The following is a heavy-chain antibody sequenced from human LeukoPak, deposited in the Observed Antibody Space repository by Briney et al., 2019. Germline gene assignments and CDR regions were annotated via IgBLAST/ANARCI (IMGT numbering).Heavy chain of an antibody. J-gene: IGHJ4*02. CDR1: GFTFSSYS. Sequence: GGSLRLSCAASGFTFSSYSMNWVRQAPGKGLEWVSSISSSSYIYYADSVKGRFTISRDNAKNSLYLQMNSLRAEDTAVYYCARGPRPYDFWSGPLDYWGQGTLVTVSS. V-gene: IGHV3-21*01. CDR2: ISSSSYI. CDR3: ARGPRPYDFWSGPLDY. D-gene: IGHD3-3*01.